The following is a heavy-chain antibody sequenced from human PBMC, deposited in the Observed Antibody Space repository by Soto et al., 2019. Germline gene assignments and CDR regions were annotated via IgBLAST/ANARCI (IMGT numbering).Heavy chain of an antibody. CDR1: GDSVSSNSAA. V-gene: IGHV6-1*01. CDR3: ARDPVKKNGYSSGWSYFDY. J-gene: IGHJ4*02. D-gene: IGHD6-19*01. CDR2: TYYRSKWYN. Sequence: SQTLSLTCAISGDSVSSNSAAWNWIRQSPSRGLEWLGRTYYRSKWYNDYAVSVKSRITINPDTSKNQFSLQLNSETPEDTAVYYCARDPVKKNGYSSGWSYFDYWGQGTLVTVSS.